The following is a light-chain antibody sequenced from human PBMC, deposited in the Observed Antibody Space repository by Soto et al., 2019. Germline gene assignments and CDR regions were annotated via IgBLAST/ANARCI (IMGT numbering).Light chain of an antibody. CDR2: EGS. J-gene: IGLJ2*01. V-gene: IGLV2-23*01. CDR3: CSYAGRSDVV. CDR1: SSDVGSYNL. Sequence: QSVLTQPASVSGSPGQSITISCTGTSSDVGSYNLVSWYQQHPGKAPKLMIYEGSKRPSGVSNRFSGSKSGNTASLTISGLQAEDEADYYCCSYAGRSDVVFGGGTKLTVL.